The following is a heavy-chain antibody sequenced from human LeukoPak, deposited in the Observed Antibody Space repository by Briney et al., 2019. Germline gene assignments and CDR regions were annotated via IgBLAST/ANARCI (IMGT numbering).Heavy chain of an antibody. V-gene: IGHV4-59*01. J-gene: IGHJ5*02. CDR3: ARVGTTVTTNWFDP. CDR2: IYYSGST. D-gene: IGHD4-11*01. Sequence: PSETLSLTCTVSGGSISSYYWSWIRQPRGKGLEWIGYIYYSGSTNYNPSLKSRVTISVDTSKNQFSLKVCSVTAADTAVYYCARVGTTVTTNWFDPWGQGTLVTVSS. CDR1: GGSISSYY.